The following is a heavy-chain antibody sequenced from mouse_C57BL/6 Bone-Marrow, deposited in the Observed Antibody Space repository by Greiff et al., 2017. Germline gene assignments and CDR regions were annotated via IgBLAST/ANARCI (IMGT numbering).Heavy chain of an antibody. CDR3: VRDLDCGSSYWYFDV. Sequence: DVMLVESGGGLVQPKGSLKLSCAASGFTFNTYAMHWVRQAPGKGLEWVARIRSKSSNYATYYADSVKDRFTISRDDSQSMLYLQMNNLKTEDTAMYYCVRDLDCGSSYWYFDVWGIGTTVTVSS. CDR2: IRSKSSNYAT. V-gene: IGHV10-3*01. J-gene: IGHJ1*03. CDR1: GFTFNTYA. D-gene: IGHD1-1*01.